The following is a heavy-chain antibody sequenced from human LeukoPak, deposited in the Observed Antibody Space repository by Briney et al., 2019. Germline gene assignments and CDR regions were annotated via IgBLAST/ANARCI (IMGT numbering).Heavy chain of an antibody. CDR3: ARPSSTGYYRPRYYYYMDV. CDR2: MNPNSGNT. D-gene: IGHD3-9*01. J-gene: IGHJ6*03. V-gene: IGHV1-8*01. Sequence: GASVKVSCKASGYTFTSYDINWVRQATGQGLEWMGWMNPNSGNTGYAQKFQGRVTMTRNTSISTAYMELSNLRSEDTAVYYCARPSSTGYYRPRYYYYMDVWGKGTTVTVSS. CDR1: GYTFTSYD.